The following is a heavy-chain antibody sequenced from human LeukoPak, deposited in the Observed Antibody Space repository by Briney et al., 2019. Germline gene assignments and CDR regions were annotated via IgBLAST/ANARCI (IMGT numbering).Heavy chain of an antibody. D-gene: IGHD1-1*01. J-gene: IGHJ1*01. CDR1: GGSISSSSYY. CDR3: ARQVNNDFPH. Sequence: SETLSLTCTVSGGSISSSSYYWGWIRQPPGKGLEWIGNIYYSGSTYYNPSLKSRVTISVDTSKNQISLKLSSVTAADTAVYYCARQVNNDFPHWGQGTLVTVSS. V-gene: IGHV4-39*01. CDR2: IYYSGST.